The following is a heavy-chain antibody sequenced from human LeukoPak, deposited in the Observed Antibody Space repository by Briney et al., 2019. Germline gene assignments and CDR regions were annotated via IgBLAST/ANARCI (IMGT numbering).Heavy chain of an antibody. CDR2: IYYSGST. D-gene: IGHD2-15*01. J-gene: IGHJ4*02. V-gene: IGHV4-59*01. CDR3: ARDLSDCSGGTCYYYFDY. Sequence: KPSETLSLTCTVSGGSISSYYWSWIRQPPGKGLEWIGYIYYSGSTNYNPSLKSRVTISVDTSKNQFSLKLSSVTAADTAVYYCARDLSDCSGGTCYYYFDYWGQGTLVTVSS. CDR1: GGSISSYY.